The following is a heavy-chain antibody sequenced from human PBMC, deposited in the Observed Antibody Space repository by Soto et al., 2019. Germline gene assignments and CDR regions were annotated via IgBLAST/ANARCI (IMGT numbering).Heavy chain of an antibody. CDR2: ILVDGRT. J-gene: IGHJ3*02. V-gene: IGHV3-23*01. Sequence: PGGALRLSSAASGFICSSYDMSWVRQAPGKGLEWVSTILVDGRTFYVDSVKGRFTISRDSSQNTVYLQMNSLTAGDTALYYCAKATATGGGAFDICGQGTIVPVS. CDR3: AKATATGGGAFDI. CDR1: GFICSSYD. D-gene: IGHD2-8*02.